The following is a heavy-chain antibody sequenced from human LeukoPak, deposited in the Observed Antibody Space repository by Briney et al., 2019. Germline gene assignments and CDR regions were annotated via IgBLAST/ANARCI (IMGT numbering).Heavy chain of an antibody. CDR2: IYYSGST. CDR3: AREVASSPNWFDP. J-gene: IGHJ5*02. Sequence: KSSETLSLTCTVSGGSISSYYWSWIRQPPGKGLEWIGYIYYSGSTNYNPSLKSRVTISVDTSKNQFSLKLSSVTAADTAVYYCAREVASSPNWFDPWGQGTLVTVSS. CDR1: GGSISSYY. V-gene: IGHV4-59*01. D-gene: IGHD5-12*01.